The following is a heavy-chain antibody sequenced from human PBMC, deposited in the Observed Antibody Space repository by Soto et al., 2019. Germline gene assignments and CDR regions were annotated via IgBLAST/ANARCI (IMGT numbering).Heavy chain of an antibody. CDR2: IDPSDSQT. J-gene: IGHJ4*02. Sequence: PGESLKISCRGSGYDFNTNWFGWVRQKPGKGLEWMGRIDPSDSQTYYSPSFRGHVTISATKSITTVFLQWSSLRASDTAMYYCARQIYDSDTGPNFQYYFDSWGQGTPVTVSS. CDR1: GYDFNTNW. CDR3: ARQIYDSDTGPNFQYYFDS. V-gene: IGHV5-10-1*01. D-gene: IGHD3-22*01.